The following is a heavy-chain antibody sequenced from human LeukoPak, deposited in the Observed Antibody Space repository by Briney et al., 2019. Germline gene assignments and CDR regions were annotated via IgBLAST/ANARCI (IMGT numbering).Heavy chain of an antibody. Sequence: GSLRLSCAASGFTFSTYGMNWVRQPPGKGLEWIGSIYYSGSTYYNPSLKSRVTISVDTSKNQFSLKLSSVTAADTAVYYCASGPYTVTTYYYYYMDVWGKGTTVTVSS. D-gene: IGHD4-17*01. CDR1: GFTFSTYG. J-gene: IGHJ6*03. CDR2: IYYSGST. CDR3: ASGPYTVTTYYYYYMDV. V-gene: IGHV4-38-2*01.